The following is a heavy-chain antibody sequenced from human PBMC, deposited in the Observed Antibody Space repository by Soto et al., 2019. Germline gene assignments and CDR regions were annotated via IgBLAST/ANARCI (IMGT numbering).Heavy chain of an antibody. J-gene: IGHJ4*02. D-gene: IGHD4-17*01. CDR2: ISWDGGNT. V-gene: IGHV3-43*01. Sequence: XGSLKLSCSASGFTFDDYPMHWIRQAPGKGLEWVSMISWDGGNTYYADSVKGRFTISRDNSKNSLYLQMNSLRTEDTALYYCAKDTSWTIDYWGQGTLVTVS. CDR1: GFTFDDYP. CDR3: AKDTSWTIDY.